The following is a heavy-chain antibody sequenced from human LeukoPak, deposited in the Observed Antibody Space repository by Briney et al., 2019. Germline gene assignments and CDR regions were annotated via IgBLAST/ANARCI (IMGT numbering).Heavy chain of an antibody. D-gene: IGHD5-12*01. V-gene: IGHV5-51*01. CDR1: GYSFTNYW. CDR3: ARHVSGRGGGYEAGLDY. Sequence: GESLKISCKGSGYSFTNYWIGWVRQMPGKGLEWMGIIYPGDSDARYSPSFQGQVTISADKSITTAYLQWSSLKASDTAMYYCARHVSGRGGGYEAGLDYWGQGTLVTVSS. J-gene: IGHJ4*02. CDR2: IYPGDSDA.